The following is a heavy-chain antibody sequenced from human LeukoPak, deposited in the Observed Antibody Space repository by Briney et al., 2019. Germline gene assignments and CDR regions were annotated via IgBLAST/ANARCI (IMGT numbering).Heavy chain of an antibody. J-gene: IGHJ4*02. CDR3: AKSPITTVTTPDY. CDR1: GFTFSSYG. V-gene: IGHV3-33*06. Sequence: PGRSLRFSCAASGFTFSSYGMHWVRQAPGKGLEWVAVIWYDGSNKYYADSVKGRFTISRDNSKNTLYLQMNSLRAEGTAVYYCAKSPITTVTTPDYWGQGTLVTVSS. D-gene: IGHD4-17*01. CDR2: IWYDGSNK.